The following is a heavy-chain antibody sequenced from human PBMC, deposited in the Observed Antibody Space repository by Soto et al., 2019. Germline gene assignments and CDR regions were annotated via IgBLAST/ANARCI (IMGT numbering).Heavy chain of an antibody. CDR3: ARTIPNSGFRRGMDV. Sequence: SEPLSLTCTVTGGSIGRGAYYWGWIRQPPGKGLEWIGIIYYRGSTYYNPSLKSRVTMSIDTSKNQFSLKLSSVTAADTAVYYCARTIPNSGFRRGMDVWGQGTTVT. CDR2: IYYRGST. J-gene: IGHJ6*02. CDR1: GGSIGRGAYY. D-gene: IGHD6-19*01. V-gene: IGHV4-39*01.